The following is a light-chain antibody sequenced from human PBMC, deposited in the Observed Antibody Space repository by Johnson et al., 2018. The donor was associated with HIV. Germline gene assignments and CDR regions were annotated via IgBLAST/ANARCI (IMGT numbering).Light chain of an antibody. CDR3: GTWDSSLSALNYV. V-gene: IGLV1-51*01. Sequence: QSVLTQPPSVSAAPGQKVTIFCSGSSSNIGNNYVSWYQQLPGTAPKLLIYDNNQRPSGIPDRFSGSKSGTSATLGITGLQTGDEADYYCGTWDSSLSALNYVFGTVTKVTVL. CDR2: DNN. J-gene: IGLJ1*01. CDR1: SSNIGNNY.